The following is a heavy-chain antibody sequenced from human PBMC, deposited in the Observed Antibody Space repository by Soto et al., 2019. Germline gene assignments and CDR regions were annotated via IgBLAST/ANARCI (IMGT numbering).Heavy chain of an antibody. D-gene: IGHD3-22*01. CDR2: MYFGGSF. CDR3: ARSYYDSTGFAVDP. V-gene: IGHV4-59*02. J-gene: IGHJ5*02. Sequence: QMQLQASGPGLVKPSETLSLTCNVSGASVSHGYWSWIRQPPGKGLEWIGFMYFGGSFNYNPSLTSRATIXVXPXXNQFSMKLTSVTASDTAVYYCARSYYDSTGFAVDPWGQGTLVTVSS. CDR1: GASVSHGY.